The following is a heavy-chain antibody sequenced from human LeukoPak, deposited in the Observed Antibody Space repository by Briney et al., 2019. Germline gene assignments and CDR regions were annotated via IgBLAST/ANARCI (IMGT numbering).Heavy chain of an antibody. D-gene: IGHD2-15*01. J-gene: IGHJ6*02. Sequence: GGSLRLSCAASGFTFSSYAMSWVRQAPGKGLEWVSTIGSSGDTTYYAGSVKGRFTISRDNSRNTLYLQMNSLRAEDTAVYYCARDSPYCSGGSCPYYYGMDVWGQGTTVTVSS. CDR3: ARDSPYCSGGSCPYYYGMDV. V-gene: IGHV3-23*01. CDR2: IGSSGDTT. CDR1: GFTFSSYA.